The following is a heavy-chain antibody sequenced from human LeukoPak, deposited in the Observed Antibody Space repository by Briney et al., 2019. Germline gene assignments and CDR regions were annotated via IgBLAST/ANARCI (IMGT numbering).Heavy chain of an antibody. J-gene: IGHJ6*03. D-gene: IGHD3-3*01. V-gene: IGHV4-59*12. CDR1: GGSISSYY. CDR2: IYYSGTT. CDR3: ARVANYDFWSVYYESYYYYYMDV. Sequence: PSETLSLTCTVSGGSISSYYWSWIRQPPGKGLEWLGYIYYSGTTKYNTSLKSRVTMSVDASKNQFSLKLSSVTAADTAVYYCARVANYDFWSVYYESYYYYYMDVWGKGTTVTVSS.